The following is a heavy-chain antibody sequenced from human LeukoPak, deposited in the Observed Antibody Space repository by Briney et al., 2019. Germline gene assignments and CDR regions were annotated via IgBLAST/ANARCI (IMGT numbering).Heavy chain of an antibody. D-gene: IGHD4/OR15-4a*01. Sequence: GGSLRLSCAASGFTFDDYGMSWVRHAPGKGLEWVSGINWNGGSTGYADSVKGRFTISRDNGKNSLGLQMNSLRADDTAFYYCARDTLGEGEDANYAVYYFDYWGQGTVVTVSS. J-gene: IGHJ4*02. CDR2: INWNGGST. V-gene: IGHV3-20*04. CDR1: GFTFDDYG. CDR3: ARDTLGEGEDANYAVYYFDY.